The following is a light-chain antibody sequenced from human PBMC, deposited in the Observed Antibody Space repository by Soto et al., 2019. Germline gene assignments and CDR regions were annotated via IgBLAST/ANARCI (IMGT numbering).Light chain of an antibody. CDR3: HHYGTSPPST. CDR2: GAT. V-gene: IGKV3-20*01. J-gene: IGKJ4*01. Sequence: EIVLTQSPGTLSLSPGDRATLSCRSSQTVSSTYLAWFQQKPGQPPRLLIYGATSRDIGIPDRFSGSGSGTDFTLTISRLEPEDFAVYYCHHYGTSPPSTVGGGTQVEIK. CDR1: QTVSSTY.